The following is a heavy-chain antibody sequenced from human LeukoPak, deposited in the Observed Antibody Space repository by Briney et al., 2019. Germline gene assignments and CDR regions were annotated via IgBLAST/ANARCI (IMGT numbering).Heavy chain of an antibody. CDR3: AKVPGLERAYYYYGMDV. Sequence: GGSLRLSCAASGFTFSSYGMESVRQAPGKGLGWVAVISYDGSNKYYADSVKGRFTISRDNSKNTLYLQMNSLRAEDTAVYYCAKVPGLERAYYYYGMDVWGKGTTVTVSS. CDR2: ISYDGSNK. D-gene: IGHD1-1*01. CDR1: GFTFSSYG. V-gene: IGHV3-30*18. J-gene: IGHJ6*04.